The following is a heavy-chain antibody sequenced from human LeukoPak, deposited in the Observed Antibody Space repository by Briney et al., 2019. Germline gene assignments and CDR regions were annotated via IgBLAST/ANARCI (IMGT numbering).Heavy chain of an antibody. D-gene: IGHD3-9*01. CDR2: ISGSGGDT. J-gene: IGHJ1*01. CDR1: GFTFSSYA. CDR3: AKDSDRDYDILTGYYSAEYFQH. V-gene: IGHV3-23*01. Sequence: GRSLRLSCAASGFTFSSYAMSWVRQAPGKVLEWVSTISGSGGDTYYADSVKGRFTISRDNSKNTLYLQMNSLRAEDTAVYYCAKDSDRDYDILTGYYSAEYFQHWGQGTLVTVSS.